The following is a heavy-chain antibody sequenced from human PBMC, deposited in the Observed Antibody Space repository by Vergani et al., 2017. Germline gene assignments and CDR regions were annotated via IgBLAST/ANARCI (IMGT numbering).Heavy chain of an antibody. Sequence: EVQLVQSGAEVKKPGATMKISCKVSGYTFTDHSMHWVKQAPGKGLEWMGLVDPEDGETIYAEKFKGRVTIAADTSTDTAHLELSSLRSEDTAVYYCATPQTVTTGGREVWGQGTTVIVSS. CDR3: ATPQTVTTGGREV. J-gene: IGHJ6*02. D-gene: IGHD4-17*01. CDR2: VDPEDGET. CDR1: GYTFTDHS. V-gene: IGHV1-69-2*01.